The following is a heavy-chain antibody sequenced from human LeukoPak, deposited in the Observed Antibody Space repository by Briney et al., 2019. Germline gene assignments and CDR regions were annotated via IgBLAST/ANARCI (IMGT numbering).Heavy chain of an antibody. V-gene: IGHV3-7*01. CDR3: ARDPELMRVPPRYFDL. Sequence: GPSLRFSSPASGLSGSSDCMGWVRQAPKKGLEWVANIKQDGSEKYYLDSVKGRFTISRDNAKNSLYLQMNSLRAEDTAVYYCARDPELMRVPPRYFDLWGRGTLVTVSS. CDR1: GLSGSSDC. D-gene: IGHD3-16*01. J-gene: IGHJ2*01. CDR2: IKQDGSEK.